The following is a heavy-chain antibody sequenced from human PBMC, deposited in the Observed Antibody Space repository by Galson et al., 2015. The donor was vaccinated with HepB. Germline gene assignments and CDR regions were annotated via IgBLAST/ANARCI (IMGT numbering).Heavy chain of an antibody. CDR3: AKTTGRFSADFF. J-gene: IGHJ1*01. CDR2: IGGNDGTT. V-gene: IGHV3-23*01. D-gene: IGHD2-8*02. Sequence: GKGLEWVSTIGGNDGTTYYADSVKGRFTISRDNSKNTLYLQMNSLRVEDTAIYYCAKTTGRFSADFFWGQGTLVTVSS.